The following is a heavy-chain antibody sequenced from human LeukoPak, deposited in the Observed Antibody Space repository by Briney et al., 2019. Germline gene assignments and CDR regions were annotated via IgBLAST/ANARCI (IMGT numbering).Heavy chain of an antibody. CDR3: ARDLDVWFGELLPSTPPAY. D-gene: IGHD3-10*01. J-gene: IGHJ4*02. V-gene: IGHV3-9*01. Sequence: GGSLRLSCAASGFTFDDYAMHWVRHAPGKGLEWVSGISWNSGSIGYADSVKGRFTISRDNAKNSLHLQMNSLRAEDTAVYYCARDLDVWFGELLPSTPPAYWGQGTLVTVSS. CDR1: GFTFDDYA. CDR2: ISWNSGSI.